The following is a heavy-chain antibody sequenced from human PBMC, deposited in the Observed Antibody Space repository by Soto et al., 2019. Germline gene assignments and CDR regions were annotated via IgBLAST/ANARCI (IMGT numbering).Heavy chain of an antibody. V-gene: IGHV4-31*03. J-gene: IGHJ6*02. Sequence: PSETLYLTCTVSGGSISSGGYYWSLIRQHPGKGLEWIGYIYYSGSTYYNPSLKSRVTISVDTSKNQFSLKLSSVTAADTAVYYCARELTRDDYGDYADGDYYYYYGMDVWGQGTTVTVSS. CDR2: IYYSGST. CDR1: GGSISSGGYY. D-gene: IGHD4-17*01. CDR3: ARELTRDDYGDYADGDYYYYYGMDV.